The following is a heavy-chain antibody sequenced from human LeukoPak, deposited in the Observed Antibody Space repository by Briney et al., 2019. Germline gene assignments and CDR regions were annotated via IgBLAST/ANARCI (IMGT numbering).Heavy chain of an antibody. D-gene: IGHD4-17*01. CDR1: GGSIGSYY. V-gene: IGHV4-59*01. CDR2: IYYSGST. J-gene: IGHJ4*02. Sequence: SETLSLTCTVSGGSIGSYYWSWIRQPPGKGLEWIGYIYYSGSTNYNPSLKSRVTISVDTSKNQFSLKLSSVTAADTAVYYCARPSDGDYVQFDYWGQGTLVTVSS. CDR3: ARPSDGDYVQFDY.